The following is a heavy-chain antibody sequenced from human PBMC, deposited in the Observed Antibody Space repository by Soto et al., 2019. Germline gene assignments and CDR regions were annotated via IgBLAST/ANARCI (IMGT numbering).Heavy chain of an antibody. J-gene: IGHJ4*02. D-gene: IGHD5-12*01. CDR1: GFTFSSYA. Sequence: QVQLVESGGGVVQPGRSLRLSCAASGFTFSSYAMHWVRQAPGKGLEWVAVISYDGSNKYYADSVKGRFTISRDNSKNTLYLQMNSLRAEDTAVYYCAREGDGYNYPYFGYWGQGTLVTVSS. CDR3: AREGDGYNYPYFGY. CDR2: ISYDGSNK. V-gene: IGHV3-30-3*01.